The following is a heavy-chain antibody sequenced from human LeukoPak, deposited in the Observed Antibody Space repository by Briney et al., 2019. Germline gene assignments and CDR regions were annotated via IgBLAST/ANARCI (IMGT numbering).Heavy chain of an antibody. V-gene: IGHV1-2*02. D-gene: IGHD3-10*01. CDR2: INPNIGGT. CDR3: ATGRGGDSGSYRMYY. J-gene: IGHJ4*02. CDR1: GYTFTGYY. Sequence: ASVKVSCKASGYTFTGYYMHWVRQAPGQGLEWMGWINPNIGGTNYAQKFQGRVTMTRDTSISTAYMELSRLRSDDTAVYYCATGRGGDSGSYRMYYWGQGTLVTVSS.